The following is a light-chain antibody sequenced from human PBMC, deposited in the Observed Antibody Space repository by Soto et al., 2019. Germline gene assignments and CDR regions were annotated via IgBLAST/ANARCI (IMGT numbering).Light chain of an antibody. V-gene: IGLV1-40*01. Sequence: QSVLTQPPSVSRAPGQRVTISCTGSSSNIGAGYDVHWYQQLPGTAPKLLIYGNSNRPSGVPDRFSGSKSGTSASLAMTGLQAEDGADFYCQSHDSSLSAYVFGTGTKVTV. CDR2: GNS. J-gene: IGLJ1*01. CDR1: SSNIGAGYD. CDR3: QSHDSSLSAYV.